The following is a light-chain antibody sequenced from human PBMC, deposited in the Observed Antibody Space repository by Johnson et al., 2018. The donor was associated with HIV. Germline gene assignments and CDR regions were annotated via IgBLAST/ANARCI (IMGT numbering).Light chain of an antibody. CDR3: GTWDSSLSAV. V-gene: IGLV1-51*02. Sequence: QSVLTQPPSVSAAPGREVTISCSGSSSNIGSNYVSWYQQLPGTAPKLLIYENNKRPSGIPDRFSASKSGTSATLGITGLQTGDEADYYCGTWDSSLSAVFGTGTKVTVL. CDR2: ENN. CDR1: SSNIGSNY. J-gene: IGLJ1*01.